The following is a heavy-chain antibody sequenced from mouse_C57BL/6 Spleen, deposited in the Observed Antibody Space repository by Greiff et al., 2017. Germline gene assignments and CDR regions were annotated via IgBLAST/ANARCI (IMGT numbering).Heavy chain of an antibody. Sequence: VHVKQSGAELVRPGASVKLSCTASGFNIKDDYMHWVKQRPEQGLEWIGWIDPENGDTEYASKFQGKATITADTSSNTAYLQLSSLTSEDTAVYYCTTPTVVEYYFDYWGQGTTLTVSS. D-gene: IGHD1-1*01. CDR1: GFNIKDDY. CDR2: IDPENGDT. J-gene: IGHJ2*01. V-gene: IGHV14-4*01. CDR3: TTPTVVEYYFDY.